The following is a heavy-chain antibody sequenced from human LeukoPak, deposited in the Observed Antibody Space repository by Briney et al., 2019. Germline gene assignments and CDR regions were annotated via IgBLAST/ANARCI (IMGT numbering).Heavy chain of an antibody. CDR2: ISGSGGST. Sequence: GGSLRLSCAASGFTFSSYAMSWVRQAPGKGLEWVSAISGSGGSTYYADSVKGRFTISRDNSKNTLFLQMNSLRAGDTAVYYCAKDFRIGYSAHFDYWGQGALVTVSS. D-gene: IGHD2-21*01. J-gene: IGHJ4*02. V-gene: IGHV3-23*01. CDR3: AKDFRIGYSAHFDY. CDR1: GFTFSSYA.